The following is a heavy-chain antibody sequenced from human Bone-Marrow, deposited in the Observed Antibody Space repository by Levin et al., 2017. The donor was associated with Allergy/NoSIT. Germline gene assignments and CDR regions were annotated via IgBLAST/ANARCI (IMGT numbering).Heavy chain of an antibody. CDR2: ISSSSSYT. CDR3: ARDRAGSGWYEPLINYYYYYGMDV. Sequence: GGSLRLSCAASGFTFSDYYMSWIRQAPGKGLEWVSYISSSSSYTNYADSVKGRFTISRDNAKNSLYLQMNSLRAEDTAVYYCARDRAGSGWYEPLINYYYYYGMDVWGQGTTVTVSS. CDR1: GFTFSDYY. J-gene: IGHJ6*02. V-gene: IGHV3-11*05. D-gene: IGHD6-19*01.